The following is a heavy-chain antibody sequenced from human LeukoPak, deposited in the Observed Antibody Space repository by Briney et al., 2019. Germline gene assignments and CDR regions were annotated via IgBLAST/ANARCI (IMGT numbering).Heavy chain of an antibody. Sequence: GGSLRLSCAASGFTFSSYSMNWVRQAPGKGLEWVSSISSSSSYIYYADSVKGRFTISRDNAKNSLYLQMNSLRAEDTAVYYCARDEAYYYYMDVGGKGTTVTVSS. CDR1: GFTFSSYS. CDR2: ISSSSSYI. J-gene: IGHJ6*03. CDR3: ARDEAYYYYMDV. V-gene: IGHV3-21*01.